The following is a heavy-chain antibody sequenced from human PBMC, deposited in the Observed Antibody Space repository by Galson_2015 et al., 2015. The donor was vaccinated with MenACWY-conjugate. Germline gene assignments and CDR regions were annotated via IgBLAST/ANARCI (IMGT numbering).Heavy chain of an antibody. J-gene: IGHJ4*02. V-gene: IGHV3-20*03. Sequence: SVRGRFTISRDNAKNSLYPQMHSLRAEDTAFYFCARGIVSFGGTIVAFYFDSWGQGTLVTVSS. CDR3: ARGIVSFGGTIVAFYFDS. D-gene: IGHD3-16*01.